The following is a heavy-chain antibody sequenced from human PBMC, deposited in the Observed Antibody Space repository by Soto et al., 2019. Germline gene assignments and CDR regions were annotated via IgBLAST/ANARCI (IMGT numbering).Heavy chain of an antibody. D-gene: IGHD7-27*01. CDR3: ARDGDHDYFYGMDI. CDR2: IFYNGGA. J-gene: IGHJ6*02. Sequence: LRESVPGLVKASETLSLSCSVSFGPMRGYYWSWIRQPPGKGLEWIANIFYNGGANYNPSLRSRVTISVDKSKNSFSLRLTSVTPADTAVYYCARDGDHDYFYGMDIWGQGTTVTVS. V-gene: IGHV4-59*01. CDR1: FGPMRGYY.